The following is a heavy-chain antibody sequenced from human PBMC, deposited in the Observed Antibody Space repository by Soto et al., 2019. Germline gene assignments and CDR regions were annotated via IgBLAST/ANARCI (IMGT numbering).Heavy chain of an antibody. CDR3: AKHLLRAMAV. CDR1: GYTFSVYH. J-gene: IGHJ6*02. V-gene: IGHV1-2*02. D-gene: IGHD1-26*01. CDR2: VHPNSGGT. Sequence: QVHLVQSGAEVKQPGASVKVSCKASGYTFSVYHMHWVRQAPGQGLEWMGWVHPNSGGTNYAQSCEDRVTMTRDTSIMAAHMDLRRLSSSVTAVYYCAKHLLRAMAVWCQGNTLRVSS.